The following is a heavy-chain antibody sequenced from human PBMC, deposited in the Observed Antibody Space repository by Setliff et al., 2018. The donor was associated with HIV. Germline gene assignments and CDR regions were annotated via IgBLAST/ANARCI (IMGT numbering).Heavy chain of an antibody. J-gene: IGHJ4*02. CDR3: ARDGGSLWRFDR. V-gene: IGHV4-59*01. CDR2: VFHDGSV. D-gene: IGHD2-15*01. Sequence: PSETLSLTCTVSGGFTSTYYWSWIRQPPGKGLEWVGYVFHDGSVDYNPSLKSRVTMSVDTAKNQFSLSLSSVTAADTAVYYCARDGGSLWRFDRWGQGTLVSVSS. CDR1: GGFTSTYY.